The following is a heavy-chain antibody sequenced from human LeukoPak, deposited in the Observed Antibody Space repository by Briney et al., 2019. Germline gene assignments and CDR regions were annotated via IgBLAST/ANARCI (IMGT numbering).Heavy chain of an antibody. J-gene: IGHJ3*02. V-gene: IGHV3-11*01. D-gene: IGHD6-19*01. CDR1: GFTFSDYY. CDR2: ISSGSTI. CDR3: AKEMKPYSSGWWAAAFDI. Sequence: PGGSLRLSCAASGFTFSDYYMSWIRQAPGKGLEWVSYISSGSTIYYADSVKGRFTTSRDNAKNSLYLQMNSLRAEDMALYYCAKEMKPYSSGWWAAAFDIWGQGTMVTVSS.